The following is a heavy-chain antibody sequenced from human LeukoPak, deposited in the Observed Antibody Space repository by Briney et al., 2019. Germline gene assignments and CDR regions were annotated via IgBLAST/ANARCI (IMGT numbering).Heavy chain of an antibody. CDR1: VGSMSSYY. V-gene: IGHV4-59*08. Sequence: SETLSLTCTVSVGSMSSYYWNWFRQPPGKGLEWIGYIFYSGSTNYNPSLKSRVTLSVDTSKNQFSLKLGSVTAADTAVYYCARQPYMLGAYYFDYWGQGTLVTVSS. D-gene: IGHD1-26*01. CDR3: ARQPYMLGAYYFDY. CDR2: IFYSGST. J-gene: IGHJ4*02.